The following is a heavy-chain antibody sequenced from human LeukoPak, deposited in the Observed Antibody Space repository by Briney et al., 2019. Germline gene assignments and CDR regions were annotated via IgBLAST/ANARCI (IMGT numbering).Heavy chain of an antibody. D-gene: IGHD3-16*01. Sequence: ASVKVSCKASGYSXINNGINGVRQAPGQGLEWMGWISPYNGNTNFAQKLQGRVTLTTDTSTSTAYLELRSLRSDDTAVYYCARGETRNDYWGQGTLVTVSS. V-gene: IGHV1-18*01. J-gene: IGHJ4*02. CDR2: ISPYNGNT. CDR1: GYSXINNG. CDR3: ARGETRNDY.